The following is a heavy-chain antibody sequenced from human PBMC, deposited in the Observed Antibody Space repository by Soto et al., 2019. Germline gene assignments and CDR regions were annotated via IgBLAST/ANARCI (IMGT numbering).Heavy chain of an antibody. CDR2: IYYSGST. CDR3: ARGSSCWYWNWYFDL. Sequence: QVQLQESGPGLVKPSETLSLTCTVSGGSISSYYWSWIRQPPGKGLEWIGYIYYSGSTNYHPSLQGRVTISGDPSKTQFALKLSSVTAADTAVYYGARGSSCWYWNWYFDLWGRGTLVTVSS. CDR1: GGSISSYY. J-gene: IGHJ2*01. D-gene: IGHD6-13*01. V-gene: IGHV4-59*01.